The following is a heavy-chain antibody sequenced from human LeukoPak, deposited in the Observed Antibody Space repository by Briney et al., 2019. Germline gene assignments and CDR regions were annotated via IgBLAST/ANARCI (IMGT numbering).Heavy chain of an antibody. CDR2: ISYDGSNK. Sequence: GRSLRLSCAASGFTFSSYAMHWVRQAPGKGLEWVAVISYDGSNKYYADSVKGRFTISRDNSKNTLYLQMNSLRAEDTAVYYCARDRDTAMVTFDYWGQGTLVTVSS. CDR3: ARDRDTAMVTFDY. V-gene: IGHV3-30-3*01. J-gene: IGHJ4*02. CDR1: GFTFSSYA. D-gene: IGHD5-18*01.